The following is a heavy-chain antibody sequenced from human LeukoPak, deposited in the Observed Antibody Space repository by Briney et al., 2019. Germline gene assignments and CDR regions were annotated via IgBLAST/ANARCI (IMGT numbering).Heavy chain of an antibody. D-gene: IGHD4-17*01. CDR1: GESFSGYY. J-gene: IGHJ4*02. Sequence: SETLSLTCAVYGESFSGYYWSWIRQPPGKGLEWIGEINHSGSTNYNPSLKSRVTISVDTSKNQFSLKLSSVTAADTAVYYCASGDYGDYRIDYWGQGTLVTVSS. CDR2: INHSGST. CDR3: ASGDYGDYRIDY. V-gene: IGHV4-34*01.